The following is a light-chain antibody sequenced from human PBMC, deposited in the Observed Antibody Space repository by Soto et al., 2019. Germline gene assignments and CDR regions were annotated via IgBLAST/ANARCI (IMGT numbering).Light chain of an antibody. J-gene: IGKJ3*01. Sequence: DIVMTQSPLSLPVTPGEPASISCRSSQSLLFGGYNYLDWYLQKPGQSPQLLVYLGSNRASGVPDRFSGSGSATNFTLMISTVAAEDVGVDYGLQALQFPFTFGPGTKVDIK. CDR2: LGS. CDR3: LQALQFPFT. CDR1: QSLLFGGYNY. V-gene: IGKV2-28*01.